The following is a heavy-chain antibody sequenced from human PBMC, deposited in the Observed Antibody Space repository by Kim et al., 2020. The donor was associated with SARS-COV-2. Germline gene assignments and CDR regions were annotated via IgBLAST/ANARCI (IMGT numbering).Heavy chain of an antibody. J-gene: IGHJ5*02. V-gene: IGHV3-49*04. CDR2: IRSKTYGGTT. CDR3: NALMTYYDFWSGSTNWFDP. CDR1: GFTFSDYT. Sequence: GGSLRLSCTASGFTFSDYTMSWVRQAPGKGLEWVGFIRSKTYGGTTEYAASVTGRFTISRDDSKSIAYLQMNSLKIEDTAVYYCNALMTYYDFWSGSTNWFDPWGQGTLVTVSS. D-gene: IGHD3-3*01.